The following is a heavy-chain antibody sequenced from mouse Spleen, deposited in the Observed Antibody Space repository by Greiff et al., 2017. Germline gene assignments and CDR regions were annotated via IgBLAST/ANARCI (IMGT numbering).Heavy chain of an antibody. Sequence: EVHLVESGGGLVKLGGSLKLSCAASGFTFSSYAMSWVRQTPEKRLEWVATISSGGGNTYYPDSVKGRFTISRDNAKNTLYLQMSSLKSEDTAMYYCARQRGRGLLFFDYWGQGTTLTVSS. D-gene: IGHD2-3*01. CDR2: ISSGGGNT. CDR1: GFTFSSYA. J-gene: IGHJ2*01. V-gene: IGHV5-9-3*01. CDR3: ARQRGRGLLFFDY.